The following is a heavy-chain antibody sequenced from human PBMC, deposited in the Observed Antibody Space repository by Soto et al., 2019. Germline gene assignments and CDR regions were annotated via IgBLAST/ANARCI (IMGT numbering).Heavy chain of an antibody. D-gene: IGHD3-3*01. Sequence: QVQLQESGPGLVKPSQTLSLTCTVSGGSISSGDYYWSWIRQPPGKGLEWIGYIYYSGSTYYNPYLKSRVTISVDTSKNQFSLKLSSVTAADTAVYYCARDQQGFWSGYLPYNWFDPWGQGTLVTVSS. CDR1: GGSISSGDYY. CDR3: ARDQQGFWSGYLPYNWFDP. CDR2: IYYSGST. V-gene: IGHV4-30-4*01. J-gene: IGHJ5*02.